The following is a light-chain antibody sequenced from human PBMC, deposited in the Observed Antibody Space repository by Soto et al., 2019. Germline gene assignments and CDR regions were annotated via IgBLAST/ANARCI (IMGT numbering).Light chain of an antibody. V-gene: IGKV1-5*03. CDR1: QNINNW. CDR3: QQYNSYYFFT. CDR2: RAS. Sequence: DIQMTQSPSTLSASVGDRVTITCRASQNINNWLAWYQQKTGKAPKLLISRASNLETGVPSSFSGSGSATEFTVTISCLQPDDGTNYYCQQYNSYYFFTFGTGTKVDIK. J-gene: IGKJ3*01.